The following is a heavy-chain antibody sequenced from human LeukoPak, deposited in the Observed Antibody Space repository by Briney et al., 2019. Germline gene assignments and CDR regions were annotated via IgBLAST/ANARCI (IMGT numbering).Heavy chain of an antibody. V-gene: IGHV3-33*01. CDR2: MWYDGSNK. CDR3: VRDRYLQLPRDWLTESMYV. J-gene: IGHJ6*03. D-gene: IGHD3/OR15-3a*01. CDR1: GFTLSNYG. Sequence: PGGSLRLSCAASGFTLSNYGMHWARQAPGKGLEWVALMWYDGSNKYYSQSVRGRFTISRDNSKNTLYLHMDSLRAEDTAVYYCVRDRYLQLPRDWLTESMYVWGKGTTVTVSS.